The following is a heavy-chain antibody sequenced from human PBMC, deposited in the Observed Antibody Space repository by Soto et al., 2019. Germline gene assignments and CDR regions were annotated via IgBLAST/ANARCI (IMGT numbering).Heavy chain of an antibody. CDR2: IYYSGTT. CDR3: ASLLCGGNCYSDLGWFDP. CDR1: GGSISSSTYV. Sequence: PSETLSLTCTVSGGSISSSTYVWGWIRQPPGKGLEWIGSIYYSGTTYYNPSLKSRVTITVDTSKNQFSLKLSSVTAADTAVYYCASLLCGGNCYSDLGWFDPWGQGTLVTVSS. J-gene: IGHJ5*02. V-gene: IGHV4-39*01. D-gene: IGHD2-15*01.